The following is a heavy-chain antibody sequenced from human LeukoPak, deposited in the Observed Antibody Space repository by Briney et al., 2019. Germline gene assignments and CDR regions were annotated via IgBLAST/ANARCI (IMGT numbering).Heavy chain of an antibody. Sequence: SGGSLRLSCAASGFTFSSYAMSWVRQAPGKGLEWVAGLGRTGEYKYYADSVKGRFTISRDNSKDTVSLQMNSLRAEDSAIYYCVKGRPCDTCMPMDAWGQGTTVTVSS. CDR3: VKGRPCDTCMPMDA. J-gene: IGHJ6*02. D-gene: IGHD2-8*01. CDR2: LGRTGEYK. CDR1: GFTFSSYA. V-gene: IGHV3-23*01.